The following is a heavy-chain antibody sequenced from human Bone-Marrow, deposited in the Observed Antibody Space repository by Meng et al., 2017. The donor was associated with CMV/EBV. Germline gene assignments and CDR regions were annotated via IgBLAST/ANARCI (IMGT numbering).Heavy chain of an antibody. Sequence: SETLSLTCTVSGGSISSGGYYWSWIRQHPGKGLEWIGYIYYSGSTYYNPSLKSRVTISVDTSKNQFSLKLSSVTAADTAVYYCAREVNTMIVVGNDAFDIWGQGTMVTVS. CDR3: AREVNTMIVVGNDAFDI. D-gene: IGHD3-22*01. V-gene: IGHV4-31*03. J-gene: IGHJ3*02. CDR1: GGSISSGGYY. CDR2: IYYSGST.